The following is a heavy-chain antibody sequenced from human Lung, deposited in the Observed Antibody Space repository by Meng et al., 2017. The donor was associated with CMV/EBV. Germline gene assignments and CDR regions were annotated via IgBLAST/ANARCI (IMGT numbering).Heavy chain of an antibody. Sequence: VTLERSWRCLVMVAASLSISCAVSGGSMGSTNWWSWVRTPPGKGLEWIGEIYHSGSTNYNPSLKSRVSISVDKSKNQFSLKLSSVTAADTAVYYCARADKVRFDYWGQGTLVTVSS. CDR3: ARADKVRFDY. J-gene: IGHJ4*02. CDR1: GGSMGSTNW. V-gene: IGHV4-4*02. CDR2: IYHSGST.